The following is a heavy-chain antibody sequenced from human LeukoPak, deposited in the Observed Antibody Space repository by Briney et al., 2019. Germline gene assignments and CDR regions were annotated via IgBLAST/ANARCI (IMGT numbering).Heavy chain of an antibody. CDR1: GYTFQCYG. V-gene: IGHV1-18*04. CDR3: ARDYYDILAGPLAPFDY. J-gene: IGHJ4*02. Sequence: ASVELYWQALGYTFQCYGISWVRQAPREGLEWMGWIRAYNGNTNYAQKHQGRVTMTTDTSTSTAYMELRSLRSDDTAVYYCARDYYDILAGPLAPFDYWGQGTLVTVSS. D-gene: IGHD3-9*01. CDR2: IRAYNGNT.